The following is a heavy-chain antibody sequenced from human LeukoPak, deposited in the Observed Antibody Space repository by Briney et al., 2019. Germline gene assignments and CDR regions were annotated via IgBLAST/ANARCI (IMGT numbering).Heavy chain of an antibody. D-gene: IGHD6-19*01. CDR3: AKVSSGWYGGSYFDY. J-gene: IGHJ4*02. CDR2: ISSSSSTI. CDR1: GFTFSSYS. V-gene: IGHV3-48*01. Sequence: GGSLRLSCAASGFTFSSYSMNWVRQAPGKGLEWVSYISSSSSTIYYADSVKGRFTISRDNSKNTLYLQMNSLRAEDTAVYYCAKVSSGWYGGSYFDYWGQGTLVTVSS.